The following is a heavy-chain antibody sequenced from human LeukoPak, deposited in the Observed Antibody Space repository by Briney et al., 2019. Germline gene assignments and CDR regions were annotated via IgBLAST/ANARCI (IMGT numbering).Heavy chain of an antibody. CDR3: ASSKNYDILTLDY. D-gene: IGHD3-9*01. CDR2: IKQDGSEK. CDR1: GFTFSSYW. Sequence: PGGSLRLSCAASGFTFSSYWMSWVRQAPGKGLEWVANIKQDGSEKYYVDSVKGRFTISRDNAKNSLYLQMNSLRAEDTAVYYCASSKNYDILTLDYWGQGSLVTVSS. J-gene: IGHJ4*02. V-gene: IGHV3-7*01.